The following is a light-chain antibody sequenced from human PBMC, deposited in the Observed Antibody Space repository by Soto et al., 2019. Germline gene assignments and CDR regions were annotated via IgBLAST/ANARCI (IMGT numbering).Light chain of an antibody. Sequence: EILMTQSPATLSVSPGERATLSCRASQSVSSNLAWYHQKPGQAPRLLIYGASTGATGIPARFSGSGSGTEFTLTISSLQSEDFAVYYCQQYNNWPQTFGQGTKVDI. CDR1: QSVSSN. CDR3: QQYNNWPQT. CDR2: GAS. V-gene: IGKV3-15*01. J-gene: IGKJ1*01.